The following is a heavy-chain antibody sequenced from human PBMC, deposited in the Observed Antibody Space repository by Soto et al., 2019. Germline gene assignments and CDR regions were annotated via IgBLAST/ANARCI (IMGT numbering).Heavy chain of an antibody. V-gene: IGHV5-10-1*01. J-gene: IGHJ5*02. Sequence: GESLKISCRASGYTFNAYYIAWLCQQSGHGPDWMGRVLPGDSSTVYILSFTGCMVISFDEVLPTVYLHLSNLSAAEIAGYYCARRFRNAAASYGAHWYDPWGQVTQVTVAS. CDR2: VLPGDSST. D-gene: IGHD4-17*01. CDR3: ARRFRNAAASYGAHWYDP. CDR1: GYTFNAYY.